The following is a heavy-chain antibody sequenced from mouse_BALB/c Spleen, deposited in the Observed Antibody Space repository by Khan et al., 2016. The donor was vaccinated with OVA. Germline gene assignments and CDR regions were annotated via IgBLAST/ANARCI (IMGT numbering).Heavy chain of an antibody. J-gene: IGHJ3*01. CDR1: GFSLTDYG. V-gene: IGHV2-6-7*01. Sequence: QVQLKQSGPGLVAPSQNLSITCTVSGFSLTDYGVNWVRQPPGKGLEWLGMIWGDGSTDYNSALKSRLRISKDNSKSQVFLKMNSLQTDDTARYYCARELRLGGFAYWGQGTLVTVSA. D-gene: IGHD1-2*01. CDR3: ARELRLGGFAY. CDR2: IWGDGST.